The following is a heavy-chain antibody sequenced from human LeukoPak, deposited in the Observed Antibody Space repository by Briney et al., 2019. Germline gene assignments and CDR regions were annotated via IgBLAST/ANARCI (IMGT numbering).Heavy chain of an antibody. Sequence: GGSLRLSCAASGFTFSSYAMSRVRQAPGKGLEWVSAISGSGGSTYYADSVKGRFTISRDNSKNTLYLQMNSLRAEDTAVYYCAKYGWGPRHFDYWGQGTLVTVSS. J-gene: IGHJ4*02. CDR3: AKYGWGPRHFDY. CDR1: GFTFSSYA. D-gene: IGHD7-27*01. V-gene: IGHV3-23*01. CDR2: ISGSGGST.